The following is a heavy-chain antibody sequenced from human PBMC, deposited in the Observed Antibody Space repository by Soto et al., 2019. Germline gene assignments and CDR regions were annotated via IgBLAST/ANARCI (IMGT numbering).Heavy chain of an antibody. CDR1: ALTVRTND. D-gene: IGHD3-22*01. Sequence: GQALRVWYTGSALTVRTNDMRGVRLAPGKGLEWVSVIYSGGSTYYADSVKGRFTISRDNSKNTLYLQMNSLRAEDTAVYYCARKHESRYYFDSDDYGLDVWGQGT. CDR3: ARKHESRYYFDSDDYGLDV. V-gene: IGHV3-53*01. J-gene: IGHJ6*02. CDR2: IYSGGST.